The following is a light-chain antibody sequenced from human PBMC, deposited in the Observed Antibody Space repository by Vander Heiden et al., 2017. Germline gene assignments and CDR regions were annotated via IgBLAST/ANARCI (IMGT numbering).Light chain of an antibody. V-gene: IGLV2-14*01. CDR2: EVS. CDR1: SSDVGGYNY. CDR3: SSYTSSSTLVV. Sequence: ALTQPASVSGSPGQSITISCTGTSSDVGGYNYVSWYQQHPGKAPKLMIYEVSNRPSGVSNRFSGSKSGNTASLTISGLQAEDEADYYCSSYTSSSTLVVFGGGTKLTVL. J-gene: IGLJ2*01.